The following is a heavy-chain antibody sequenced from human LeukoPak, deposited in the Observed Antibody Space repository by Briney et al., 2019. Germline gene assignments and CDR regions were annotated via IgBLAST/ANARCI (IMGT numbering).Heavy chain of an antibody. CDR3: ARSYGGNPMYFFDS. V-gene: IGHV4-4*07. CDR1: GGSFSNYY. D-gene: IGHD4-23*01. Sequence: SETLSLTCTVSGGSFSNYYWSWIRQPAGEGLEWIGRIYASGTTNYNPSLKSRVSISMDQSMNQVSLRLRSVTAADTAAYYCARSYGGNPMYFFDSWGHGTLVTVSS. CDR2: IYASGTT. J-gene: IGHJ4*01.